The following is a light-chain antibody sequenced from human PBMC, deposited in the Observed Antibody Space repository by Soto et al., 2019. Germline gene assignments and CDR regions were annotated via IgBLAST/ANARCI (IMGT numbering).Light chain of an antibody. CDR2: SNN. Sequence: QSVLTQPPSASGTPGQRVTISCSGGSSNIKTNGVSWYQQVPGAAPKLLIYSNNQRPSGAPDRFSGSKSGTSASLAISGLQSEDEETYHCATWDYCLNGLIFGGGTKLTVL. J-gene: IGLJ2*01. CDR3: ATWDYCLNGLI. CDR1: SSNIKTNG. V-gene: IGLV1-44*01.